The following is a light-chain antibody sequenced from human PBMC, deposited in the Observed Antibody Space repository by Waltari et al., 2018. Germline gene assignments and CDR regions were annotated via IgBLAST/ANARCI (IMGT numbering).Light chain of an antibody. CDR1: TLENKY. CDR2: QDT. V-gene: IGLV3-1*01. Sequence: SYELTQAPSVSVSPGQTATITCSGETLENKYVYWYQQKAGQSPVLVIHQDTKRPPGIPGRFSGSNSGNTATLTISGTQAVDEADYYCQAWDSNTVIFGGGTKLTVL. J-gene: IGLJ2*01. CDR3: QAWDSNTVI.